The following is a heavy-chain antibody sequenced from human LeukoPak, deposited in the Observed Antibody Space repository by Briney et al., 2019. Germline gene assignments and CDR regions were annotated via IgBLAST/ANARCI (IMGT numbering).Heavy chain of an antibody. J-gene: IGHJ4*02. D-gene: IGHD3-22*01. CDR3: AKDSSGRITKGGVYSY. Sequence: GGSLRLSCAASGFTFDHYAMSWVRQPPGKGPEWVAAITGSGSGTYYADSVKGRFTISRDNSKDTVYLQMNNLRAEDTAMFYCAKDSSGRITKGGVYSYWGQGTLVTVSS. CDR1: GFTFDHYA. CDR2: ITGSGSGT. V-gene: IGHV3-23*01.